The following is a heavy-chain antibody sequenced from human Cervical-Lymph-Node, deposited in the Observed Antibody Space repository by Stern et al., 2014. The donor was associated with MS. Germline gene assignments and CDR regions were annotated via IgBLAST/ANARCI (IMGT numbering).Heavy chain of an antibody. CDR2: ISWKGCPL. CDR3: AREGALSGHRAYYFDY. J-gene: IGHJ4*02. D-gene: IGHD2-15*01. CDR1: GFSFDAYA. V-gene: IGHV3-9*01. Sequence: VQLVESGGGLVQPGRSLRLSCAASGFSFDAYAMHWVRQTPGKGLEWVSGISWKGCPLGYAYSGKGRFTISRDNVKTSLYLQMNSLRPEDTALYYCAREGALSGHRAYYFDYWGQGTLVTVSS.